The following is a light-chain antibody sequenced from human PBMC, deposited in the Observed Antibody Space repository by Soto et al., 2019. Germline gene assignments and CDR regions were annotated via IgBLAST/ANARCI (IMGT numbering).Light chain of an antibody. V-gene: IGKV3-15*01. CDR2: DAS. Sequence: TQSPADVSLSPAEIATLSCRASQSISSYLAWYQQKPGKAPRLLIYDASTRATGIPARFSGSGSGTDFTLTISSLQPEDFAVYYCQQCNNWPMTFGQGTKVDIK. CDR3: QQCNNWPMT. J-gene: IGKJ1*01. CDR1: QSISSY.